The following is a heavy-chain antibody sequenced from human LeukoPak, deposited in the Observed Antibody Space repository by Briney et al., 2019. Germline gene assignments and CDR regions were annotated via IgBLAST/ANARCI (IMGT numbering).Heavy chain of an antibody. CDR2: IYYSGST. V-gene: IGHV4-39*07. D-gene: IGHD2-15*01. CDR3: ARVIEPYEVVAATDYGMDV. CDR1: GGSISSSSYY. Sequence: EPSQTLSLTCTVSGGSISSSSYYWGWIRQPPGKGLEWIGSIYYSGSTYYNPSLKSRVTISVDTSKNQFSLKLSSVTAADTAVYYCARVIEPYEVVAATDYGMDVWGQGTTVTVSS. J-gene: IGHJ6*02.